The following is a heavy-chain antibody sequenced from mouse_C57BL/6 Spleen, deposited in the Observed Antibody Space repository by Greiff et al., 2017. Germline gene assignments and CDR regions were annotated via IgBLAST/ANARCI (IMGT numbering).Heavy chain of an antibody. CDR2: IWRGGGT. V-gene: IGHV2-2*01. J-gene: IGHJ4*01. Sequence: VKLQQSGPGLVQPSQSLSITCTVSGFSLTSYGVHWVRQSPGKGLEWLGVIWRGGGTDYNAAFISRMSISNDNSKNQGFCKMNSLQADDTARYYCARGSKGDMDYWGQGTTVTVSS. CDR3: ARGSKGDMDY. CDR1: GFSLTSYG. D-gene: IGHD2-5*01.